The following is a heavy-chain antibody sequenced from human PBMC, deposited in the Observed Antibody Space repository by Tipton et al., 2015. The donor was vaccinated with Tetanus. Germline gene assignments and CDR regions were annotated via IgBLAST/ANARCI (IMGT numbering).Heavy chain of an antibody. D-gene: IGHD3-22*01. CDR1: GGSFGHYY. J-gene: IGHJ6*02. Sequence: TLSLTCAVYGGSFGHYYWTWIRQPPGKGLEWIGEINHDGRTTYTSSLKSRVTISVDNSKNQFSLNLSSVTAADTAVYYCARVSRYYYDSSIGMDVWGQGTTVTVSS. V-gene: IGHV4-34*01. CDR3: ARVSRYYYDSSIGMDV. CDR2: INHDGRT.